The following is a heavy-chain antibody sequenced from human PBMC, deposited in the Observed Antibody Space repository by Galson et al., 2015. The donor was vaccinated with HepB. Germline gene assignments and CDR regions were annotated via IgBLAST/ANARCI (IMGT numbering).Heavy chain of an antibody. CDR2: IRSKASAGTT. Sequence: SLRLSCAASEVSFGNNAMSWFRQSPGKGLEWVGFIRSKASAGTTEYAASVKGRFSIFRDDSKSVVYLQMSSLKIEDTAVYYCASSGYWGQGALVTVPS. CDR3: ASSGY. CDR1: EVSFGNNA. V-gene: IGHV3-49*03. D-gene: IGHD1-26*01. J-gene: IGHJ4*02.